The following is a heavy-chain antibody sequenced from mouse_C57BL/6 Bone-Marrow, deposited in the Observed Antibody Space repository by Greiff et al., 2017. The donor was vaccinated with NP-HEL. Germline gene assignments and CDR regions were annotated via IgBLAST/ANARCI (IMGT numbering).Heavy chain of an antibody. CDR2: LLPGSGST. Sequence: QVQLQQSGAELMKPGASVKLSCKATGYTFPGYWIEWVKQRPGHGLEWIGELLPGSGSTNYDEKFKGKATFTADTSSNTAYMHLISLTTEDSAIYYCARVPYYGSSLYYFDYWGQGTTLTVSS. CDR3: ARVPYYGSSLYYFDY. J-gene: IGHJ2*01. CDR1: GYTFPGYW. V-gene: IGHV1-9*01. D-gene: IGHD1-1*01.